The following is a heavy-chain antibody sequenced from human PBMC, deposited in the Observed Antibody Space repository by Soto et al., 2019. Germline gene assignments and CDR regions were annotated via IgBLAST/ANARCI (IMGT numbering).Heavy chain of an antibody. Sequence: SDTLSLTCSPSGVAIGGYYWNWIRPPPGQALECIGYVSYRGSTAYHPSLKSRVSILIETSKNQFALYMICVTAADTAVYYCARHVSDSGWFFFDPWGQGALVTVSS. CDR1: GVAIGGYY. J-gene: IGHJ5*02. V-gene: IGHV4-59*08. D-gene: IGHD6-19*01. CDR2: VSYRGST. CDR3: ARHVSDSGWFFFDP.